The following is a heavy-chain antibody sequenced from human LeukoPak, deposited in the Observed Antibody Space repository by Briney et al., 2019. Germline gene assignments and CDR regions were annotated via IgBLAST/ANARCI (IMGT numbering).Heavy chain of an antibody. D-gene: IGHD5-18*01. J-gene: IGHJ4*02. Sequence: SETLSLTCAVYGGSFSGYYWSWIRQPPGKGLEWIGEINHSGSTYYNPSLKSRVTISVDTSKNQFSLKLSSVTAADTAVYYCASRRFSPSLGIQLWLFDYWGQGTLVTVSS. CDR1: GGSFSGYY. V-gene: IGHV4-34*01. CDR3: ASRRFSPSLGIQLWLFDY. CDR2: INHSGST.